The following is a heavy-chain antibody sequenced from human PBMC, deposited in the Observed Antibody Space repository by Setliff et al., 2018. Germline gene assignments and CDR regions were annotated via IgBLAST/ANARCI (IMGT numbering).Heavy chain of an antibody. Sequence: SETLSLTCIVAGDSISNTGYYWGWIRQPPGKGLEWIGRIYNSGTTNYNPSLKSRVTISADTSNNSFSLNLFSVTAADTAGYYCASCGAGVFSSGRWGQGTLVTVSS. V-gene: IGHV4-39*02. CDR3: ASCGAGVFSSGR. CDR2: IYNSGTT. J-gene: IGHJ4*02. D-gene: IGHD3-16*01. CDR1: GDSISNTGYY.